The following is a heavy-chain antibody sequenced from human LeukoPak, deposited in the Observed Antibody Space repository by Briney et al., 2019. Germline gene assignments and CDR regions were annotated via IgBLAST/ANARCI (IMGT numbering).Heavy chain of an antibody. J-gene: IGHJ4*02. CDR3: ATLSSLGY. Sequence: PGGSLRLSCAASGFTFDDYAIHWVRQAPGKGLEWVSLISGDGGSTYYADSVKGRFTISRDNSKNTLYLQMNSLRAEDTAVYYCATLSSLGYWGQGTLVTVSS. CDR1: GFTFDDYA. D-gene: IGHD6-6*01. CDR2: ISGDGGST. V-gene: IGHV3-43*02.